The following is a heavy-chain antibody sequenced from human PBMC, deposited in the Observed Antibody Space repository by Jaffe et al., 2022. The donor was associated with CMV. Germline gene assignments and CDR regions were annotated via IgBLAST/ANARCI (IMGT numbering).Heavy chain of an antibody. CDR3: ARGEPSRSGTTRRTTSYMDV. CDR2: INHRGST. V-gene: IGHV4-34*01. Sequence: QVQLQQWGAGLLKPSETLSLTCAVYGGSFSGYSWTWIRQPPGRGLEWIGEINHRGSTNYNPSLKSRVTISVDTSKNQFSLKLSSVTAADTAVYSCARGEPSRSGTTRRTTSYMDVWGKGTTVTVSS. CDR1: GGSFSGYS. J-gene: IGHJ6*03. D-gene: IGHD1-7*01.